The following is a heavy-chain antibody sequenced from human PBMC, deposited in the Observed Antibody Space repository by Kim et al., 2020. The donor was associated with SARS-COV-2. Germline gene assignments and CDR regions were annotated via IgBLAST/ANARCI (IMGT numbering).Heavy chain of an antibody. V-gene: IGHV3-30*04. CDR3: ARALGFGELFPGNYGMDV. D-gene: IGHD3-10*01. J-gene: IGHJ6*02. CDR2: ISYDGSNK. CDR1: GFTFSSYA. Sequence: GGSLRLSCAASGFTFSSYAMHWVRQAPGKGLEWVAVISYDGSNKYYADSVKGRFTISRDNSKNTLYLQMNSLRAEDTAVYYCARALGFGELFPGNYGMDVWGQGTTVTVSS.